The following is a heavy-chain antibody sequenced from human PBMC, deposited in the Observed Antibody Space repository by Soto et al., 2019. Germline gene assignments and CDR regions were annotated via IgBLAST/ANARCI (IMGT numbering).Heavy chain of an antibody. J-gene: IGHJ6*03. Sequence: EVQLLESGGGFVPPGGSLRLSCAASGFIFSDSAMPWVRQAPGKGREWVSAISGSGGKTYYADSVKGRFTISRDSSQNMMSLQMSGLRAEDTAIYYCVKGMNYYYYYMDVWGNGTTVTVSS. CDR2: ISGSGGKT. CDR1: GFIFSDSA. CDR3: VKGMNYYYYYMDV. V-gene: IGHV3-23*01.